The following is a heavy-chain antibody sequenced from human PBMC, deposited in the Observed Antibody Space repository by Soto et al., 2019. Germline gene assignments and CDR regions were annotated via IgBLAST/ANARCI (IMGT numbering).Heavy chain of an antibody. V-gene: IGHV3-48*03. D-gene: IGHD3-10*02. Sequence: GGSLRLSCAVSGFIFSSFEMNWVRQAPGKGLEWVSYISDGGSTIYYADSVKGRFTISRDNAKNTVYLQMDSLRVEDTAVYYCGRNAIFVRGVPDEYWGQGTPVTVSS. CDR2: ISDGGSTI. J-gene: IGHJ4*02. CDR1: GFIFSSFE. CDR3: GRNAIFVRGVPDEY.